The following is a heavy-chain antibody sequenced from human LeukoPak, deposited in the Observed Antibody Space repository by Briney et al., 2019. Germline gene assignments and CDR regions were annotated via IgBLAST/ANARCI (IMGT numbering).Heavy chain of an antibody. CDR2: IYYSKNT. Sequence: PSETLSLTCTVSGGSISSSSAYWGWIRQPPGKGLEWIGSIYYSKNTYYNPSLKSRVNISAATSKNQFSLTLGSVSATDTAVYYCVSPRGFSYGYFDYWGQGTLVTVSS. V-gene: IGHV4-39*01. CDR3: VSPRGFSYGYFDY. CDR1: GGSISSSSAY. D-gene: IGHD5-18*01. J-gene: IGHJ4*02.